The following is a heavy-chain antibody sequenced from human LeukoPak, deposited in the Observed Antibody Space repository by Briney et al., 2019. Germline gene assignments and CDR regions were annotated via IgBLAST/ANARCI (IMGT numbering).Heavy chain of an antibody. Sequence: ASVKVSCKASGYTFIDYFLHWVRQAPGQGLESMGWINPKNGATVYAQKFQGRVTMTRDTSISTAYMELTSLRSDDTAVYYCAGNHYDTSGYFEFWGRGTQVTVSS. D-gene: IGHD3-22*01. CDR1: GYTFIDYF. V-gene: IGHV1-2*02. J-gene: IGHJ4*02. CDR2: INPKNGAT. CDR3: AGNHYDTSGYFEF.